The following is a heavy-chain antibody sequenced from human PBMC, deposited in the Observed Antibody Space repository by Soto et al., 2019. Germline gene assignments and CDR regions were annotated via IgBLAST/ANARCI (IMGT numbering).Heavy chain of an antibody. CDR3: AKDQGMGYQPPRGYGLDV. V-gene: IGHV3-23*01. Sequence: EVQLLESGGGLVQPGGSLRLSCAASDFTFDTYPMTWVRQAPGRGLEWVSLISSSGGNTYYADSVKGRFTISRHNSKNTLFLHSNSRRGEDTGIYYCAKDQGMGYQPPRGYGLDVWGQGTTVTVSS. CDR1: DFTFDTYP. D-gene: IGHD2-2*01. CDR2: ISSSGGNT. J-gene: IGHJ6*02.